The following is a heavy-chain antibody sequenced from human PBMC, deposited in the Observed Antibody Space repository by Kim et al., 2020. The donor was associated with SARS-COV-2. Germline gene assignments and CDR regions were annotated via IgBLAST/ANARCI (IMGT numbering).Heavy chain of an antibody. CDR1: GGSISSGGYY. J-gene: IGHJ4*02. D-gene: IGHD3-22*01. Sequence: SETLSLTCTVSGGSISSGGYYWSWIRQHPGKGLEWIGYIYYSGSTYYNPSLKSRLTISVDTSKNQFSLKLSSVTAADTAVYYCANYDSSGYYYFDYWGQGTLFTVSS. V-gene: IGHV4-31*03. CDR3: ANYDSSGYYYFDY. CDR2: IYYSGST.